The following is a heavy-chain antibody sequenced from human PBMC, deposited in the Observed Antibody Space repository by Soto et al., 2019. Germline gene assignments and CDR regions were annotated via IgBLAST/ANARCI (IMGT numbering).Heavy chain of an antibody. CDR1: GYTFTSYG. V-gene: IGHV1-18*04. J-gene: IGHJ6*02. D-gene: IGHD6-6*01. CDR2: ISAYNGNT. Sequence: QVQLVQSGAEVKKPGASVKVSCKASGYTFTSYGISWVRQAPGQGLVWMGWISAYNGNTNYAQKLQGRVTMTTDTARITAYMELRSLRSDDTAGYYCARDRSVPLGGSSSSLVYFGMDVWGQGTTVTVSS. CDR3: ARDRSVPLGGSSSSLVYFGMDV.